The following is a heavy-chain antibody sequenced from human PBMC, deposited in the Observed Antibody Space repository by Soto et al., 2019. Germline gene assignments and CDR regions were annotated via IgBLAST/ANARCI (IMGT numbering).Heavy chain of an antibody. D-gene: IGHD4-17*01. CDR3: ARSDYYEDTGTFEY. CDR1: GYSFSDFG. J-gene: IGHJ4*02. V-gene: IGHV1-18*04. Sequence: ASVKVSCKASGYSFSDFGITWVRQAPGQGLEWMGWISGKNGNTNYAQKVQGRVTLTADTSTSTAYMEMRALTSDDTATYYCARSDYYEDTGTFEYWGQGTPGTVS. CDR2: ISGKNGNT.